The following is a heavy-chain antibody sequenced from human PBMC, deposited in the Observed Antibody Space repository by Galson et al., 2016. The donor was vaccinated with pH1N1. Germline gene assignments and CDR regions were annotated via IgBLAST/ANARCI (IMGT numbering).Heavy chain of an antibody. CDR1: GGSMNSADYY. CDR3: ARGEGIRYYYSGMDV. V-gene: IGHV4-30-4*01. CDR2: IYYSGTT. D-gene: IGHD3-16*01. J-gene: IGHJ6*02. Sequence: TLSLTCTVSGGSMNSADYYWSWIRQPPGKGLEWIGYIYYSGTTYFSPSLKSRLSISVDMSNNQFSLTLNSVTAADTAVYYCARGEGIRYYYSGMDVWGQGTTVTVFS.